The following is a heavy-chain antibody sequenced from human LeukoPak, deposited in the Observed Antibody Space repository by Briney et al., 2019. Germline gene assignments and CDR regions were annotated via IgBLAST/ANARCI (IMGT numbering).Heavy chain of an antibody. V-gene: IGHV4-59*08. D-gene: IGHD5-18*01. CDR1: GGSISSYY. CDR2: IYYSGST. CDR3: ARILRGYSYGYIDY. J-gene: IGHJ4*02. Sequence: PSETLSLTCTVSGGSISSYYWSWIRQPPGKGLEWIGYIYYSGSTNNNPSLKSRVTISVDTSKSQFSLKLSSVTAADTAVYYCARILRGYSYGYIDYWGQGTLVTVSS.